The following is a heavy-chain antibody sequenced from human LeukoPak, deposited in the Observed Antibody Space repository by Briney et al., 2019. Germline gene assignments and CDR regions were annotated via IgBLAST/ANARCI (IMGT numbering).Heavy chain of an antibody. D-gene: IGHD6-13*01. CDR2: INHSGST. J-gene: IGHJ4*02. V-gene: IGHV4-34*01. CDR1: GGSFSGYY. CDR3: ARVMNSSSLYYFDY. Sequence: SETLSLTCAVYGGSFSGYYWSWIRQPPGKGLEWIGEINHSGSTNYNPSLKSRVTISVATSKNQFSLKLSSVTAADTAVYYCARVMNSSSLYYFDYWGQGTLVTVSS.